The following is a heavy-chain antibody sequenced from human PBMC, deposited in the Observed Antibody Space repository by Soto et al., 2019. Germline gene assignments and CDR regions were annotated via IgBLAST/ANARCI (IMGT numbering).Heavy chain of an antibody. CDR3: ARDHRGDSLDY. Sequence: TLSLTCTVSGGSISSGGYYWSWIRQHPGKGLEWIGYIYYSGSTYYNPSLKSRVTISVDTSKNQFSLKLSSVTADDTAVYYCARDHRGDSLDYWGQGALVTVSS. V-gene: IGHV4-31*03. D-gene: IGHD3-10*01. J-gene: IGHJ4*02. CDR2: IYYSGST. CDR1: GGSISSGGYY.